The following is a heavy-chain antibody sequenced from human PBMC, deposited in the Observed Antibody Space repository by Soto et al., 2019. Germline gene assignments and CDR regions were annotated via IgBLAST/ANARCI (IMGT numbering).Heavy chain of an antibody. V-gene: IGHV3-23*01. J-gene: IGHJ4*02. CDR1: GFTFSSYA. CDR3: ARGPPGYSSGWYGYY. Sequence: GGSLRLSCAASGFTFSSYAMSWVRQAPGKGLEWVSAISGSGGSTYYADSVKGRFTISRDNSKNTLYLQMNSLRAEDTAVYYCARGPPGYSSGWYGYYWGQGTLVTVSS. D-gene: IGHD6-19*01. CDR2: ISGSGGST.